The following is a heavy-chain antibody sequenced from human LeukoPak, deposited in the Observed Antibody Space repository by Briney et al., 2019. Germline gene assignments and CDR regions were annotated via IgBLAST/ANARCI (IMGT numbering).Heavy chain of an antibody. J-gene: IGHJ6*03. CDR1: GFTFSSYA. CDR3: AKGRVVPAAREEYYYYYYMDV. Sequence: PGGSLRLSCAASGFTFSSYAMSWVRQAPGKGLEWVSAISGSGGSTYYADSVKGRFTISRDNSKNTLYLQMNSLRAEDTAAYYCAKGRVVPAAREEYYYYYYMDVWGKGTTVTVSS. D-gene: IGHD2-2*01. V-gene: IGHV3-23*01. CDR2: ISGSGGST.